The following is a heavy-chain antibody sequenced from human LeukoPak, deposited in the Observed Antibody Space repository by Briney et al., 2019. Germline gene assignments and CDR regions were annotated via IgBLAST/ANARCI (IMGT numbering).Heavy chain of an antibody. V-gene: IGHV3-21*01. CDR3: ARAFAAAGPPELDY. Sequence: NPGGSLRLSCAASGFTFSSYSMNWVRQAPGKGLEWVSSISSSSSYIYYADSVKGRFTISRDNAKNSLYLQMNSLRAEDTAVYYCARAFAAAGPPELDYWGQGTLVTVSS. D-gene: IGHD6-13*01. J-gene: IGHJ4*02. CDR1: GFTFSSYS. CDR2: ISSSSSYI.